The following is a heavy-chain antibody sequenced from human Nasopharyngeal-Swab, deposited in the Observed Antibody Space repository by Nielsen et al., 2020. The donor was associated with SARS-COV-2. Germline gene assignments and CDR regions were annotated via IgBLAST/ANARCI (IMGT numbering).Heavy chain of an antibody. CDR2: IYYSGST. Sequence: SETLSLTCTVSGGSVSSGSYYWSWIRQPPGKGLEWIGYIYYSGSTNYNPSLKSRVTISVDTSKNQFSLKLSSVTAADTAVYYCAREHRDGYNRALDYWGQGTLVTVSS. CDR1: GGSVSSGSYY. V-gene: IGHV4-61*01. CDR3: AREHRDGYNRALDY. D-gene: IGHD5-24*01. J-gene: IGHJ4*02.